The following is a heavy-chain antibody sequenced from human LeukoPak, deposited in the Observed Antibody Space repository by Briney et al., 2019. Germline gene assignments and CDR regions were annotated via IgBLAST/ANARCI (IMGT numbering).Heavy chain of an antibody. CDR3: ARARQLEEYRFDY. CDR2: MNPNSGNS. J-gene: IGHJ4*02. D-gene: IGHD6-6*01. CDR1: GYTFTSYD. V-gene: IGHV1-8*03. Sequence: ASVKVSCKASGYTFTSYDINWVRQATGQGLEWMGWMNPNSGNSRYAQKFQGRVTITRNTSISTAYMELSSLRSEDTAVYYCARARQLEEYRFDYWGQGTLVTVSS.